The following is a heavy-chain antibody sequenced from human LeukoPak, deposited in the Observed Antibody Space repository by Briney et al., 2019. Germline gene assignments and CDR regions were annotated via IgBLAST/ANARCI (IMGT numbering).Heavy chain of an antibody. CDR2: IKSKTDGGTT. CDR1: GFTFSNAW. D-gene: IGHD1-26*01. Sequence: KLGGSLRLSCAASGFTFSNAWMSWVRQAPGKGLEWVGRIKSKTDGGTTDYAAPVKGRFTISRDDSKNTLYLQMNSLKTEDTAVYYCTTGRSYLELTNWGQGTLVTVSS. J-gene: IGHJ4*02. CDR3: TTGRSYLELTN. V-gene: IGHV3-15*01.